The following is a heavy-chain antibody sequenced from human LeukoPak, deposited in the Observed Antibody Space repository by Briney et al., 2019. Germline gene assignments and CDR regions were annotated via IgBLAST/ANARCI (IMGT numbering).Heavy chain of an antibody. J-gene: IGHJ4*02. CDR3: AKEDSSGYYFDY. Sequence: TGGSLRLSCAASGFSFSKYAMDWVRQAPGKGLEWVAVIWYDGSNKYYADSVKGRFTISRDNSKNTLYLQMNSLRAEDTAVYYCAKEDSSGYYFDYWGQGTLVTVSS. CDR1: GFSFSKYA. CDR2: IWYDGSNK. V-gene: IGHV3-33*06. D-gene: IGHD3-22*01.